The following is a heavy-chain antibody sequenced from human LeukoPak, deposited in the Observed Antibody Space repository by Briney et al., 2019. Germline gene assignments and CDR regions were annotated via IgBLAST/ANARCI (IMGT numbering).Heavy chain of an antibody. Sequence: GGSLRLSCAASGFTFSSYSMNWVRQAPGKGLEWVSSISSSSSYIYYADSVKGRFTISRDNAKNSLYLQMNSLRAEDTAVYYCARAPERYCSSTSCLGPFDYWGQGTLVTVSS. CDR1: GFTFSSYS. D-gene: IGHD2-2*01. CDR2: ISSSSSYI. CDR3: ARAPERYCSSTSCLGPFDY. J-gene: IGHJ4*02. V-gene: IGHV3-21*01.